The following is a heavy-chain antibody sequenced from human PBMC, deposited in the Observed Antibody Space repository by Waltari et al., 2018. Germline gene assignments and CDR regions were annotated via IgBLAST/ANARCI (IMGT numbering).Heavy chain of an antibody. D-gene: IGHD4-17*01. CDR3: ARDANDYGGRHGMDV. CDR2: IYSGGST. V-gene: IGHV3-53*01. CDR1: GFTVSSNY. J-gene: IGHJ6*02. Sequence: EVQLVESGGGLIQPGGSLRLSCAASGFTVSSNYMSWFRQAPGKGLEWVSVIYSGGSTYYADSVKGRFTISRDNSKNTLYLQMNSLRAEDTAVYYCARDANDYGGRHGMDVWGQGTTVTVSS.